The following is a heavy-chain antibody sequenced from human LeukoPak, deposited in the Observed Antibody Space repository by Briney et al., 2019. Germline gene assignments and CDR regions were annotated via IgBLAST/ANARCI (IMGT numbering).Heavy chain of an antibody. Sequence: GRSLRLSCAASGFTVNNYGVHWVRQAPGKGLEWVAVISYDGSSKYYADSVKGRFTISRDNSKNTLYLQMNSLRAEDTAVYYCARMEGGVAATPFDYWGQGTLVTVSS. J-gene: IGHJ4*02. CDR2: ISYDGSSK. D-gene: IGHD2-15*01. CDR3: ARMEGGVAATPFDY. V-gene: IGHV3-30*19. CDR1: GFTVNNYG.